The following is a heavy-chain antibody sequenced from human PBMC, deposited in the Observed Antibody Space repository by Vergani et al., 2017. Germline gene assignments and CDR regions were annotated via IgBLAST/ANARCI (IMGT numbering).Heavy chain of an antibody. CDR3: ASTRGACRAAYCHSYDF. CDR1: GDSVISTDYH. Sequence: QVQLQESGPGLVKPSETLSITCTVSGDSVISTDYHWGWIRQLPGKGLEWIGFMEYSGSTSYNPSLERRISISFETPKNPFSLRLTSVTAADTAVYYCASTRGACRAAYCHSYDFWGPGTLVGVSS. J-gene: IGHJ4*02. V-gene: IGHV4-39*01. D-gene: IGHD2-15*01. CDR2: MEYSGST.